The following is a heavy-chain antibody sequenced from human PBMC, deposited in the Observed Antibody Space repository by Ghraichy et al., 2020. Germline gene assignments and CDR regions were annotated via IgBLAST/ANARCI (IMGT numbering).Heavy chain of an antibody. CDR3: ARDPMIVANFDAFDI. CDR1: GFTFSSYG. V-gene: IGHV3-33*01. CDR2: IWYDGSNK. Sequence: LSLTCAASGFTFSSYGMHWVRQAPGKGLEWVAVIWYDGSNKYYADSVKGRFTISRDNSKNTLYLQMNSLIAEDTAVYYCARDPMIVANFDAFDIWGQGTMVTVSS. J-gene: IGHJ3*02. D-gene: IGHD3-22*01.